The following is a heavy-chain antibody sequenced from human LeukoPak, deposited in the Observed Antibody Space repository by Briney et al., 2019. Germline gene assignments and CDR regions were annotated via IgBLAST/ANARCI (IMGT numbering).Heavy chain of an antibody. Sequence: ASVKVSCKASGYTFTRYAMNWLRQAPGQGLEWMGWINPNTGNPTYAQAFTGRFVFSLDTSVSTAYLQISSLNTEDTAVYCCAIDQPVAGVSNFDSWGQGTLVTVPS. CDR1: GYTFTRYA. J-gene: IGHJ4*02. CDR3: AIDQPVAGVSNFDS. CDR2: INPNTGNP. V-gene: IGHV7-4-1*02. D-gene: IGHD6-19*01.